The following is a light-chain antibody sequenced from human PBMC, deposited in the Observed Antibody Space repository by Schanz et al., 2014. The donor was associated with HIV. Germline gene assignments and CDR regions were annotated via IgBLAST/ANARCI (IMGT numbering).Light chain of an antibody. J-gene: IGLJ2*01. V-gene: IGLV2-14*01. CDR2: DVS. Sequence: QSALTQPASVSGSPGQSITISCTGTSSDVGGYNYVSWYQQHPGKAPKLMIYDVSNRPSGVSNRFSGSKSGNTASLTISGLQAEDEADYHCSSYRSLNNLIFGGGTKLTVL. CDR1: SSDVGGYNY. CDR3: SSYRSLNNLI.